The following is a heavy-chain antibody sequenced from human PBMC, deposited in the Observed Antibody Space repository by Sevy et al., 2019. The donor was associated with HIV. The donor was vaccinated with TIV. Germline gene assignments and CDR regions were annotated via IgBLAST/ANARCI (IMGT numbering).Heavy chain of an antibody. V-gene: IGHV3-30*02. Sequence: GGSLRLSCAASGFSFSSYGMHWVRQAPGKGLEWMSYIQYDGSNKDYADSVKGRFTISRDNSKNTLYLQMNSLRFEDPVVFYGVKEGGGGGGDHWGQGTLVTVSS. CDR1: GFSFSSYG. CDR3: VKEGGGGGGDH. CDR2: IQYDGSNK. J-gene: IGHJ4*02. D-gene: IGHD3-10*01.